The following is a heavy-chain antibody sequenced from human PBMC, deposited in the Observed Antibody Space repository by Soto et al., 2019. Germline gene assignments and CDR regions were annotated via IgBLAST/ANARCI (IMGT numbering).Heavy chain of an antibody. CDR1: GGSISSYY. CDR3: GKEVTARLGFFDY. D-gene: IGHD6-6*01. CDR2: IYYSGST. J-gene: IGHJ4*02. V-gene: IGHV4-59*06. Sequence: SETLSLTCTVSGGSISSYYWSWIRQHPGKGLEWIGYIYYSGSTYYNPSLKSRVTISVDTSKNQFSLKLSSVTAADTAVYDCGKEVTARLGFFDYWGKGTLV.